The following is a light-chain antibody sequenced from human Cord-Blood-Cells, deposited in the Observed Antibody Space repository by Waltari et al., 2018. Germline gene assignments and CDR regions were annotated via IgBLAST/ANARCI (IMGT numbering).Light chain of an antibody. CDR2: DAS. J-gene: IGKJ1*01. CDR1: QSISSW. Sequence: DIQMNQSPSTLSASVGDRVTITCRARQSISSWLAWYQQQPGKAPELLIHDASSLESGVPSRFSGSGSGTEFTLPISSRQPYDFATYYCQQYNSYSPTFGQGTKVEIK. CDR3: QQYNSYSPT. V-gene: IGKV1-5*01.